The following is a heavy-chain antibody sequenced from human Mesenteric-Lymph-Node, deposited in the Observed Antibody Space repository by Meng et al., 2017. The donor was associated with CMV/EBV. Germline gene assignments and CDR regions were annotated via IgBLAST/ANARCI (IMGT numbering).Heavy chain of an antibody. Sequence: GESLKISCAASGFTFSSSAMSWVRQAPGKGLEWVSSINTAGTNTYYANSVEGQFTISRDNAKNSLYLQMNSLRAEDTAVYYCARDAQWLTGGGYYYYGMDVWGQGTTVTVSS. CDR3: ARDAQWLTGGGYYYYGMDV. CDR2: INTAGTNT. CDR1: GFTFSSSA. J-gene: IGHJ6*02. V-gene: IGHV3-21*01. D-gene: IGHD6-19*01.